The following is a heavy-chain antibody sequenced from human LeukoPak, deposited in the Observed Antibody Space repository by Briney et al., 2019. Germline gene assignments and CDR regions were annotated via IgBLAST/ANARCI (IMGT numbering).Heavy chain of an antibody. CDR1: GFTFSSYA. CDR3: ARVPGYDSSGYFDY. CDR2: ISYDGSNK. Sequence: GGSLRLSCAASGFTFSSYAMHWVRQAPGKGLEWVAVISYDGSNKYYADSVKGRFTVSRDNSKNTLYLQMNSLRAEDTAVYYCARVPGYDSSGYFDYWGQGTLVTVSS. J-gene: IGHJ4*02. V-gene: IGHV3-30*04. D-gene: IGHD3-22*01.